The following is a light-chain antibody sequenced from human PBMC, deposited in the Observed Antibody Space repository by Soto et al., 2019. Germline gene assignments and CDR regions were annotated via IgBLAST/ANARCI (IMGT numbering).Light chain of an antibody. J-gene: IGKJ1*01. CDR1: QNVSSNH. CDR2: DAS. V-gene: IGKV3-20*01. Sequence: EIVLTQSPGTLSLSPGERATLSCRASQNVSSNHLAWYQQKLAQAPRLLIYDASSRATGIPDRFSGSGSGTGFTLNISRLEPEEFAVYYCQQYGSSPGTFGQGTKLDIK. CDR3: QQYGSSPGT.